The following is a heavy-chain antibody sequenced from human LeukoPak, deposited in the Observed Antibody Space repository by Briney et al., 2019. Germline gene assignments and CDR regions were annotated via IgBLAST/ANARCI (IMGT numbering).Heavy chain of an antibody. Sequence: GASVKVSCKASGFTFTSSAVQWARQARGQRLEWIGWIVVGSGNTNYAQKFQERVTITRDMSTSTAYMELSSLRSEDTAVYYCAALGNYYDSSGYFDYWGQGTLVTVSS. CDR3: AALGNYYDSSGYFDY. D-gene: IGHD3-22*01. J-gene: IGHJ4*02. CDR2: IVVGSGNT. CDR1: GFTFTSSA. V-gene: IGHV1-58*01.